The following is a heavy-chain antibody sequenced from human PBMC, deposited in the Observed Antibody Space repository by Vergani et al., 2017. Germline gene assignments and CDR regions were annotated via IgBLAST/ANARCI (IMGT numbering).Heavy chain of an antibody. D-gene: IGHD3-10*01. V-gene: IGHV3-33*01. CDR2: IWYDGTNK. CDR1: GFTFSSYG. CDR3: ARGFGGPGGYYMDV. Sequence: VQLVESGGGVVQPGRSLRLSCAASGFTFSSYGMHWVRQAPGKGLEWVAVIWYDGTNKYYADSVKGRFTISRDNSKNTLYLQMNSLRAEDTALYYCARGFGGPGGYYMDVWGKGTTGTVSS. J-gene: IGHJ6*03.